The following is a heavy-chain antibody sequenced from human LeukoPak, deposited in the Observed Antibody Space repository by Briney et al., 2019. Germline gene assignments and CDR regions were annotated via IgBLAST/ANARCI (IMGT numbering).Heavy chain of an antibody. CDR3: ARDFGTTNYHFDY. V-gene: IGHV3-33*08. Sequence: PGGSLRLSCAASGFTFSDYGIHWVRQAPGKGLEWVALIWYDGGKKYYADSVRGRFTISRDDSKNTLYLQMNSLRVEDTAVYYCARDFGTTNYHFDYWGQGTLVTVSS. CDR1: GFTFSDYG. CDR2: IWYDGGKK. J-gene: IGHJ4*02. D-gene: IGHD1/OR15-1a*01.